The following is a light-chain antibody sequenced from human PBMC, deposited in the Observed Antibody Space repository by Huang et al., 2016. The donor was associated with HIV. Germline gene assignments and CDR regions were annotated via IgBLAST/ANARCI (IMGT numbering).Light chain of an antibody. CDR2: GAS. Sequence: EIVLTQSPGTLSLSPGESATLSCRASRSVSSNFLACYQQKPGQAPRLLIYGASNRAPGIPDRFSGSGSGADFTLTISRLEPEDFAVYHCQQYGTSPKTFGQGTKLEIK. V-gene: IGKV3-20*01. CDR1: RSVSSNF. J-gene: IGKJ2*01. CDR3: QQYGTSPKT.